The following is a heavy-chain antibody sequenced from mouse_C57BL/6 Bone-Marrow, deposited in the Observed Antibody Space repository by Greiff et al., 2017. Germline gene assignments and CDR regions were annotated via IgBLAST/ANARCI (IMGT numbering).Heavy chain of an antibody. CDR3: AKPLWVLYAMGY. J-gene: IGHJ4*01. V-gene: IGHV1-4*01. CDR2: INPSSGYT. CDR1: GYTFTSYT. D-gene: IGHD2-14*01. Sequence: QVQLQQSGAELARPGASVKMSCKASGYTFTSYTMHWVKQRPGQGLEWIGYINPSSGYTKYNQKFKDKATLTADKSSSTAYMQLSSLTSEDSAVYYCAKPLWVLYAMGYWGQGTSVTVSA.